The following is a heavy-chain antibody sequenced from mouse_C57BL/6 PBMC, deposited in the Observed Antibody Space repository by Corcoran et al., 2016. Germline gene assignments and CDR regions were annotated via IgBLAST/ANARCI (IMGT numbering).Heavy chain of an antibody. D-gene: IGHD2-4*01. CDR3: ARYPPSNYDYERD. CDR2: INTYSGVP. Sequence: QIQLVQSGPELKKSGETVKISCKASGYTFTTYGMSWVKQAPGKGLKWMGWINTYSGVPTYADDFKGRFAFSLETSASTAYLQINNLKNEDTATYFCARYPPSNYDYERDWGQGTLVTVSA. CDR1: GYTFTTYG. J-gene: IGHJ3*01. V-gene: IGHV9-3*01.